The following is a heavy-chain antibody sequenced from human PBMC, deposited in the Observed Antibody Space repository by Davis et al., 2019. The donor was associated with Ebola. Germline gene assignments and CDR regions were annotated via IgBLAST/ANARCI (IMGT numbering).Heavy chain of an antibody. D-gene: IGHD2-8*01. V-gene: IGHV3-66*01. J-gene: IGHJ5*02. CDR2: INSGSST. CDR1: GFTVSTYY. Sequence: GESLKISCAASGFTVSTYYMGWVRQAPGKGLEWVSVINSGSSTYYADSVKGRFTISRDNSKNTLYLQMNSLRVEDTAVYYCARENVIGLMVYALLGFDPWGQGTLVTVSS. CDR3: ARENVIGLMVYALLGFDP.